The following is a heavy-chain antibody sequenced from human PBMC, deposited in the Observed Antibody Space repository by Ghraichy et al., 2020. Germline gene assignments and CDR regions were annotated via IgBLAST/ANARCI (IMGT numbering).Heavy chain of an antibody. D-gene: IGHD4-23*01. CDR2: IYYSGST. V-gene: IGHV4-31*03. J-gene: IGHJ4*02. CDR3: AREVGGLRWYPYYFDY. Sequence: SETLSLTCTVSGGSISSGGYYWSWIRQHPGKGLEWIGYIYYSGSTYYNPSLKSRVTISVDTSKNQFSLKLSSVTAADTAVYYCAREVGGLRWYPYYFDYWGQGTLVTVSS. CDR1: GGSISSGGYY.